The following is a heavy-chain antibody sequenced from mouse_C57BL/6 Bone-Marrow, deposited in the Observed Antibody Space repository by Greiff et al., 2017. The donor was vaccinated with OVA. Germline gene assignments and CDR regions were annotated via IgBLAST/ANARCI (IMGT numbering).Heavy chain of an antibody. D-gene: IGHD1-1*01. CDR3: ASYYHVYFDV. V-gene: IGHV1-59*01. CDR1: GYTFTSYW. CDR2: IDPSDSYT. J-gene: IGHJ1*03. Sequence: QVQLQQPGAELVRPGTSVKLSCKASGYTFTSYWMHWVKQRPGQGLEWIGVIDPSDSYTNYNQKFKGKATLTVDKSSSTAYMQLSSLTSEDSAVYYCASYYHVYFDVWGTGTTVTVSS.